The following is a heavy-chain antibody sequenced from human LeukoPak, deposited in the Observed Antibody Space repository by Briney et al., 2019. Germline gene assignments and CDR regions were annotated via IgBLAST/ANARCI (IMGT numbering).Heavy chain of an antibody. D-gene: IGHD3-9*01. J-gene: IGHJ3*02. CDR2: IYTSGST. CDR3: ARGGWYDILTGYYRDAFDI. CDR1: GGSISSYW. V-gene: IGHV4-4*07. Sequence: SETLSLTCTVSGGSISSYWWSWIRQPAGKGLEWIGRIYTSGSTNYNPSLKSRVTMSVDTSKNQFSLQLSSVTAADTAVYYCARGGWYDILTGYYRDAFDIWGQGTMVTVSS.